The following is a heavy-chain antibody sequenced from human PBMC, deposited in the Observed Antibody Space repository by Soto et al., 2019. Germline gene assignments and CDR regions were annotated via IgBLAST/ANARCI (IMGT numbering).Heavy chain of an antibody. Sequence: QVQLVQSGAEVKKPAASVKVSCKASGYTFTSYDINRVRQATGQGLEWMGWRNPNSANTGDAQKLQGRVTMTRNTSISRAYMELSSMRSEDTAVYYCAGTRDGDNVDYWGQGTLVTVSS. CDR2: RNPNSANT. V-gene: IGHV1-8*01. CDR1: GYTFTSYD. D-gene: IGHD4-17*01. CDR3: AGTRDGDNVDY. J-gene: IGHJ4*02.